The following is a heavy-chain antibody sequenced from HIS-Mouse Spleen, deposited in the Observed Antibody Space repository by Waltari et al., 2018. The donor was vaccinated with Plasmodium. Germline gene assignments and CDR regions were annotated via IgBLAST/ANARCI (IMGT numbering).Heavy chain of an antibody. J-gene: IGHJ4*02. CDR1: GSTFTSYG. Sequence: QVQLVQSGAEVKKPGASVTVSCKASGSTFTSYGTGWVRQAPGQGLAWMGWIRAYNGNTNYAQKLQGRVTMTTDTSTSTAYMELRSLRSDDTAVYYCARVDTAMLFDYWGQGTLVTVSS. CDR3: ARVDTAMLFDY. V-gene: IGHV1-18*01. CDR2: IRAYNGNT. D-gene: IGHD5-18*01.